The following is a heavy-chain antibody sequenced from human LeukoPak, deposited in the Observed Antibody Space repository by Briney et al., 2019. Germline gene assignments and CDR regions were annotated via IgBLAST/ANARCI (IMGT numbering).Heavy chain of an antibody. J-gene: IGHJ4*02. CDR1: GGSISSYY. V-gene: IGHV4-59*08. CDR3: ARQSRFSGYFDY. CDR2: IYYSGST. Sequence: PSETLSLTCTVSGGSISSYYWSWIRQPPGKGLEWIGYIYYSGSTNYNPSLKSRVTISVDTSKNQFSLKLSSVTAADTAVYYCARQSRFSGYFDYWGQGTLVTVSS. D-gene: IGHD3-10*01.